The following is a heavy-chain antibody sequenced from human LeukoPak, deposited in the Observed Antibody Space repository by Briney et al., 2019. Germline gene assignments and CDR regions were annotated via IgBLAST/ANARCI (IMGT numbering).Heavy chain of an antibody. Sequence: GGSLRLSSTASGFTFGDYAMSSVRQAPGKGLEWVGFIRSKAYGGTTEYAAPVKGRFTISRDDSKSIAYLQMNSLKTEDTAVYYCNRGGHPATINAFEFGGQGTMVTVSS. CDR3: NRGGHPATINAFEF. J-gene: IGHJ3*01. V-gene: IGHV3-49*04. CDR1: GFTFGDYA. CDR2: IRSKAYGGTT. D-gene: IGHD5-12*01.